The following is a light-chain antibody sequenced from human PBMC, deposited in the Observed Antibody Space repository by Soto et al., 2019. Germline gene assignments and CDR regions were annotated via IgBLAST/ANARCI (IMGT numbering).Light chain of an antibody. Sequence: QPVLTQPASVSGSPGQSITISCTGTSSDVGSYNYVSWYQHHPGKAPKLMISEVSNRPSGISNRFSGSKSGNTASLTISGLQAEDEADYYCSSYAGPSTPIYVFGTGTKVTVL. J-gene: IGLJ1*01. CDR1: SSDVGSYNY. CDR2: EVS. CDR3: SSYAGPSTPIYV. V-gene: IGLV2-14*01.